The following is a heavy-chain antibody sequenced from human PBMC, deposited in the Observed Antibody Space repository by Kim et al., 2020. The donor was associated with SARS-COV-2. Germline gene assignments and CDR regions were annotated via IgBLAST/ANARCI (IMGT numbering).Heavy chain of an antibody. CDR2: GSST. Sequence: GSSTTYANSVKGRFTISRDNAKNTVYLQMNSLRAEDTAVYYCARTNYFDYWGQGTLVTVSS. J-gene: IGHJ4*02. V-gene: IGHV3-74*01. CDR3: ARTNYFDY.